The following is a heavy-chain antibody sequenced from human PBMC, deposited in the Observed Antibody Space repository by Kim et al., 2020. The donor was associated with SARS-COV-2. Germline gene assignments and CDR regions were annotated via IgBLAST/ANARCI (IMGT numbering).Heavy chain of an antibody. CDR2: IRSKAYGGTT. D-gene: IGHD3-3*01. V-gene: IGHV3-49*03. CDR1: GFTFGDYA. J-gene: IGHJ4*02. Sequence: GGSLRLSCTASGFTFGDYAMSWFRQAPGKGLEWVGFIRSKAYGGTTEYAASVKGRFTISRDDSKSIAYLQMNSLKTEDTAVYYCTRDGDFWTGQYYFDYWGQGTLVTVSS. CDR3: TRDGDFWTGQYYFDY.